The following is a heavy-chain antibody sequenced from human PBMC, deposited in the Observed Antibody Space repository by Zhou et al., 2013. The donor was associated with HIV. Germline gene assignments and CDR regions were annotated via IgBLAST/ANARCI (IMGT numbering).Heavy chain of an antibody. CDR2: ISANNGNT. CDR1: GYTFTNYG. CDR3: ARDKYYHDSSGYPTGDY. V-gene: IGHV1-18*01. D-gene: IGHD3-22*01. J-gene: IGHJ4*02. Sequence: QVQLVQSGAEVKKPGASVKVSCKASGYTFTNYGISWVRQAPGQGLEWMGWISANNGNTNYAQKLQGRVTMTTDTATSTANMELRSLRADDTAVYYCARDKYYHDSSGYPTGDYWGQGALVTVSS.